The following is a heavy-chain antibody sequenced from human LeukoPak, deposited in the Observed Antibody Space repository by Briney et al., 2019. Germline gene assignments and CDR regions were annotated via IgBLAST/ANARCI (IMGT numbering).Heavy chain of an antibody. V-gene: IGHV4-4*09. J-gene: IGHJ6*02. CDR1: GGSISSYY. CDR3: ARQIPTQDGMDV. CDR2: IYTSGST. Sequence: SETLSLTCTVSGGSISSYYWSWIRQPPGKGLEWIGYIYTSGSTNYNPSLKSRVTISVDTSKNQFSLKLSSVTAADTAVYYCARQIPTQDGMDVWGQGTTVTVSS.